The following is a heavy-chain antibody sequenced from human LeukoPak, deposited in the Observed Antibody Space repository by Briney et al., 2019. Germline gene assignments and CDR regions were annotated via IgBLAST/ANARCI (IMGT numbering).Heavy chain of an antibody. CDR1: GFTFSGYY. Sequence: GGSLRLSCAASGFTFSGYYMSWIRQAPGKGLEWVSYISSSGSTIYYADSVKGRFTISRDNSKNTLYLQMNSLRAEDTAVYYCAKGTYYYDSSGYYGGYYFDYWGQGTLVTVSS. J-gene: IGHJ4*02. CDR2: ISSSGSTI. CDR3: AKGTYYYDSSGYYGGYYFDY. V-gene: IGHV3-11*01. D-gene: IGHD3-22*01.